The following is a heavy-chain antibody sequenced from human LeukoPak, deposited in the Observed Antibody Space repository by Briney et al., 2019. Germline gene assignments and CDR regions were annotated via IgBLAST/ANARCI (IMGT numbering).Heavy chain of an antibody. D-gene: IGHD2-15*01. CDR3: GRKAGDCGGGSCYSIDY. CDR2: IIPIFGTA. CDR1: GGSFSSEA. Sequence: ASVKVSCKAFGGSFSSEAISWVRQAPGQGLEWMGGIIPIFGTANYAQKFQGRVTITTDESTSTAYMEVSGLRSEDTAVYYCGRKAGDCGGGSCYSIDYWGQGTLVTVSS. V-gene: IGHV1-69*05. J-gene: IGHJ4*02.